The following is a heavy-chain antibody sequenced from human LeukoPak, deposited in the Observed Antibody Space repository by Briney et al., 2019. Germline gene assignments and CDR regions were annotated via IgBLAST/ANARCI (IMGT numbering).Heavy chain of an antibody. CDR3: AREVFAGLGLRYFDWLLSPRYYFAY. CDR2: INPNSGGT. V-gene: IGHV1-2*02. Sequence: ASVKVSCKASGYTFTGYYMHWVRQAPGQGLEWMGWINPNSGGTNYAQKFQGRVTMTRDTSISTAYMELSRLRSDDTAVYYCAREVFAGLGLRYFDWLLSPRYYFAYWGQGTLVTVSS. J-gene: IGHJ4*02. D-gene: IGHD3-9*01. CDR1: GYTFTGYY.